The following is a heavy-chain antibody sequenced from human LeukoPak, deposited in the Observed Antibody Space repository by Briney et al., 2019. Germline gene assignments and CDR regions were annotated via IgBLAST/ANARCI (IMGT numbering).Heavy chain of an antibody. J-gene: IGHJ4*02. V-gene: IGHV4-38-2*02. CDR1: GYSISSGYY. D-gene: IGHD2-15*01. CDR2: IHHTGST. CDR3: ASDAPGLLGY. Sequence: SETLSLTCTVSGYSISSGYYWGWIRQPPGKGLEWIGNIHHTGSTYNNPSLKSRVTISVDTSENQFSLKLNSVTAADTAVYFCASDAPGLLGYWGQGTLVTVSS.